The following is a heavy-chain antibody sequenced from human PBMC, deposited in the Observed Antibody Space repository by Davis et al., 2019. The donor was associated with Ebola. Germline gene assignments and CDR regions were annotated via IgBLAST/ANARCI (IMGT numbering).Heavy chain of an antibody. D-gene: IGHD4-17*01. Sequence: ASVKVSCKASGYTFTSYAMHWVRQAPGQRLEWMGWINAGNGNTKYSQKFQGRVTITRDTSASTAYMELSSLRSEDTAVYYCARAGVGNYGDYHGYYYYYGMDVWGQGTTVTVSS. J-gene: IGHJ6*02. CDR3: ARAGVGNYGDYHGYYYYYGMDV. CDR2: INAGNGNT. V-gene: IGHV1-3*01. CDR1: GYTFTSYA.